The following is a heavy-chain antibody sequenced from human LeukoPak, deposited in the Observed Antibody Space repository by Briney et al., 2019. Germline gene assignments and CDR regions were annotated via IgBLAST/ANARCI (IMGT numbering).Heavy chain of an antibody. CDR3: AKDLIAVVPAATTTFDY. Sequence: PGGSLRLSCAASGFTFSSYGMHWVRQAPGKGLEWVAFIRYDGSNKYYADSVKGRFTISRDNSKNTLYLQMNSLRAEDTAVYYCAKDLIAVVPAATTTFDYWGQGTLVTVSS. CDR1: GFTFSSYG. V-gene: IGHV3-30*02. CDR2: IRYDGSNK. J-gene: IGHJ4*02. D-gene: IGHD2-2*01.